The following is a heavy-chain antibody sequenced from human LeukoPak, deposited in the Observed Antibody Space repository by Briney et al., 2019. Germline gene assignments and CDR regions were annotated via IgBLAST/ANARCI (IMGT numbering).Heavy chain of an antibody. Sequence: SETLSLTCTVSGGSISSYYWSWNRQPAGEGLEWIGRLHTSGSTHYNPSLKSRVTMSVDTSKNQFSLKLSSVTASDTAVYYCARDFGYGDYFFDDWGXXTLVTVSS. CDR2: LHTSGST. V-gene: IGHV4-4*07. D-gene: IGHD4-17*01. J-gene: IGHJ4*02. CDR1: GGSISSYY. CDR3: ARDFGYGDYFFDD.